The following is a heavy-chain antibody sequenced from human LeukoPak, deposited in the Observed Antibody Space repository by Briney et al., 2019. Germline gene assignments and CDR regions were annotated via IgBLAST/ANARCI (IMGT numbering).Heavy chain of an antibody. D-gene: IGHD3-9*01. Sequence: SETLSLTCTVSGGFINSYYWSWIRQPAGKGLEWIGRVYTSGITNYNPSLKSRITMSVDTSKNQFSLKLTSVTAADTAVDYCARHNGFDRGYYYYMDVWGKGTTVTVSS. CDR3: ARHNGFDRGYYYYMDV. J-gene: IGHJ6*03. CDR1: GGFINSYY. CDR2: VYTSGIT. V-gene: IGHV4-4*07.